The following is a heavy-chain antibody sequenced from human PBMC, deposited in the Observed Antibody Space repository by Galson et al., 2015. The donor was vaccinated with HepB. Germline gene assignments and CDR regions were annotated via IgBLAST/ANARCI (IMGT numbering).Heavy chain of an antibody. CDR2: VWYDGTLN. V-gene: IGHV3-33*01. CDR3: ARGNPETLGRDFDY. Sequence: SLRLSCAASGFTFGDYGMHWVRQAPGKGPEWLTVVWYDGTLNYYAESVKGRFTASRDNYRDTLDLQMKSLRVDDTAVYYCARGNPETLGRDFDYWGQGTLVSVSS. CDR1: GFTFGDYG. J-gene: IGHJ4*02. D-gene: IGHD1-14*01.